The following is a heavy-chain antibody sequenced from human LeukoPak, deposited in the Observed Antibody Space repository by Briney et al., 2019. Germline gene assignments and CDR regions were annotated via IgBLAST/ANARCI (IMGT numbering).Heavy chain of an antibody. Sequence: PPGGSLRLSCAASGFTFSTYWMHWVRQDPGKGLVWVSRISSDASITSYASPVKGRFTISRDNAKNTLYLQMNSLRAEDTALYYCATSARTYIGSSLDYWGQGTLVTVSS. CDR1: GFTFSTYW. V-gene: IGHV3-74*01. J-gene: IGHJ4*02. CDR3: ATSARTYIGSSLDY. CDR2: ISSDASIT. D-gene: IGHD2-15*01.